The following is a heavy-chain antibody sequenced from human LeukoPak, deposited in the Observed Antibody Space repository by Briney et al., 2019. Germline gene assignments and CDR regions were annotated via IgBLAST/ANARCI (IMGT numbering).Heavy chain of an antibody. CDR3: ATEHSGWYPPTRPFDY. J-gene: IGHJ4*02. CDR1: GGSISSSSYY. CDR2: IYYSGST. D-gene: IGHD6-19*01. V-gene: IGHV4-39*01. Sequence: SETLSLTCTVSGGSISSSSYYWGWIRPPPGKGLEWIGSIYYSGSTYYNPSLKSRVTISVDTSKNQFSLKLSPVTAADTAVYYCATEHSGWYPPTRPFDYWGQGTLVTVSS.